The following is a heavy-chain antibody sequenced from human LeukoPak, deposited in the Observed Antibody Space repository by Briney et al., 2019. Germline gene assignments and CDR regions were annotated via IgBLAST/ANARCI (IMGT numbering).Heavy chain of an antibody. D-gene: IGHD6-6*01. V-gene: IGHV1-69*05. CDR1: GGTFSSYA. CDR3: ARGRALYSSSSASLQH. Sequence: GSSVKVSCKASGGTFSSYAISWVRQAPGQGLEWMGGIIPIFGTANYAQKFQGRVTITTDESTSTAYMELSSLRSEDTAVYYCARGRALYSSSSASLQHWGQGTLVPVSS. CDR2: IIPIFGTA. J-gene: IGHJ1*01.